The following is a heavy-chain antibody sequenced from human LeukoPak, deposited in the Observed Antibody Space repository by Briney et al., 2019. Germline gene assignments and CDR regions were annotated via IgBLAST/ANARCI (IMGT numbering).Heavy chain of an antibody. Sequence: GGSLRLSCAASGFTFSSYSMNWVRQAPGKGLEWVSSISDSGSYIYYADSVKGRFTISRDNAKNSLYLQMSSLRAEDTAVYYCAGDSYSSSYLGNWGQGTLVTVSS. CDR3: AGDSYSSSYLGN. D-gene: IGHD2-15*01. CDR1: GFTFSSYS. J-gene: IGHJ4*02. CDR2: ISDSGSYI. V-gene: IGHV3-21*01.